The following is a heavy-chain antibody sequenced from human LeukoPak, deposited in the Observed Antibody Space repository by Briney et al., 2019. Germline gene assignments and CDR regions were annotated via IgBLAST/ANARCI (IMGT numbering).Heavy chain of an antibody. CDR3: AALGGYSSRPDY. Sequence: SETLSLTCTVSGGSTSSKNFYWGWIRQPPGKGLEWIGSIHYSGSTYYNPSLKSRVTISVDTSKNQFSLKLSSVTAADTAVYYCAALGGYSSRPDYWGQGTLVTVSS. CDR2: IHYSGST. CDR1: GGSTSSKNFY. V-gene: IGHV4-39*01. J-gene: IGHJ4*02. D-gene: IGHD6-13*01.